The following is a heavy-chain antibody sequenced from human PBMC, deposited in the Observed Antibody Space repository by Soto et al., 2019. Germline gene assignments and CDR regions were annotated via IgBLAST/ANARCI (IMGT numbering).Heavy chain of an antibody. CDR3: AKDEDAMIVVVIGAFDI. Sequence: GVLRLSCAASGFTFSSYAMSWVRQAPGKGLEWVSAISGSGGSTYYADSVKGRFTISRDNSKNTLYLQMNSLRAEDTAVYYCAKDEDAMIVVVIGAFDIWGQGTMVTVSS. CDR1: GFTFSSYA. CDR2: ISGSGGST. V-gene: IGHV3-23*01. J-gene: IGHJ3*02. D-gene: IGHD3-22*01.